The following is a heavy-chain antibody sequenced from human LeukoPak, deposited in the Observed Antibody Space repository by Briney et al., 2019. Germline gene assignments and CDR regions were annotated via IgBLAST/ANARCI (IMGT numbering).Heavy chain of an antibody. J-gene: IGHJ3*02. V-gene: IGHV4-38-2*01. D-gene: IGHD3-22*01. CDR3: ARSWRYDSSIPDAFDI. CDR2: IYASCNT. Sequence: SETLSLTCAVSGYSISSAYYWGWIRQPPGKGLEWIGRIYASCNTYYNPSRRGRVTMSLDTSKHQFSLKLSSVHAADTAIYYCARSWRYDSSIPDAFDIWGQGTMVTVSS. CDR1: GYSISSAYY.